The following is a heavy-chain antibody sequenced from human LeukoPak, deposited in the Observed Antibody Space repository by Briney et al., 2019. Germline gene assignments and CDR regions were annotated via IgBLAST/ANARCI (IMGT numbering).Heavy chain of an antibody. CDR2: MNPNSGNT. J-gene: IGHJ4*02. D-gene: IGHD3-22*01. V-gene: IGHV1-8*01. CDR1: GYTFTIYD. CDR3: ARSADYYDSSGYRN. Sequence: GASVTVSSMASGYTFTIYDINWVRQATGQGLEWMGWMNPNSGNTGYAQKFQGRVTMTRNTSISTAYMELSSLRSEDTAVYYCARSADYYDSSGYRNWGQGTLVTVSS.